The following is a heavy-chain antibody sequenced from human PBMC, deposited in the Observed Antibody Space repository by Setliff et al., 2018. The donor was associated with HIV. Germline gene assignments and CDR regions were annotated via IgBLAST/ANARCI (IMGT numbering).Heavy chain of an antibody. J-gene: IGHJ4*02. D-gene: IGHD3-10*01. CDR3: ARAMVRGILTQYDY. CDR1: GGSISSRY. CDR2: LYYNGNT. Sequence: SETLSLTCTVSGGSISSRYWSWIRLPPGKGLEWIGTLYYNGNTNSNPSLKSRVTISGDASKNLFSLKLTSVTPADTAVYYCARAMVRGILTQYDYWGQGTLVTVSS. V-gene: IGHV4-59*11.